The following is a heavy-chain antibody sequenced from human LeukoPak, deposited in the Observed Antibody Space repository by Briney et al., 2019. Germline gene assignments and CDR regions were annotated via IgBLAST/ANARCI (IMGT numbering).Heavy chain of an antibody. CDR2: ISGSGDVT. CDR1: GFTFSSYA. J-gene: IGHJ5*02. CDR3: AKGGPPNWFDP. V-gene: IGHV3-23*01. Sequence: GGSLRLSCTASGFTFSSYAMSWVRQAPGKGLEWVSAISGSGDVTHYADSVKGRFTISRDNPKNTLYLQMNSLRAEDTAVYYCAKGGPPNWFDPWGQGTLVTVSS.